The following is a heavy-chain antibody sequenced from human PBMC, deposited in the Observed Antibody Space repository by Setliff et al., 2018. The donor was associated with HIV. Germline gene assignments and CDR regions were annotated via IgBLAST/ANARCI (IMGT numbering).Heavy chain of an antibody. J-gene: IGHJ3*02. Sequence: GGSLRLSCTASGFTFGDYAMSWVRQAPGKGLEWVGFIRSKAYGGTTEYAASVKDRFTVSRDDSKSIAYLQINSLKTEDTAVYYCTRDKGYAFDIWGQGTMVAVSS. CDR1: GFTFGDYA. V-gene: IGHV3-49*04. D-gene: IGHD5-18*01. CDR3: TRDKGYAFDI. CDR2: IRSKAYGGTT.